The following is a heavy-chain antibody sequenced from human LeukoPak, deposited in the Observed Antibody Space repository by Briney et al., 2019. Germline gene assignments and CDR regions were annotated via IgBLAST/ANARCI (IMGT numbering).Heavy chain of an antibody. CDR1: GGSISSYY. J-gene: IGHJ4*02. V-gene: IGHV4-59*12. D-gene: IGHD5-18*01. CDR2: IYYSGST. CDR3: ARDGVGSYGFDY. Sequence: SETLSLTCTVSGGSISSYYWSWIRQPPGKGLEWIGYIYYSGSTNYNPSLKSRVTISVDRSKNQFSLKLSSVTAADTAVYYCARDGVGSYGFDYWGQGTLVTVSS.